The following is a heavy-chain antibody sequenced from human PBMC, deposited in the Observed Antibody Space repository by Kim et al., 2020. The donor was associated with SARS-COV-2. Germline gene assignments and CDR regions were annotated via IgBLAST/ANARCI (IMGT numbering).Heavy chain of an antibody. Sequence: STNYNPSLKSRVTISVDTSKNQFSRKLSSVTAADTAVYYCARRGPQLFDWGQGTLVTVSS. D-gene: IGHD5-18*01. V-gene: IGHV4-34*01. J-gene: IGHJ4*02. CDR3: ARRGPQLFD. CDR2: ST.